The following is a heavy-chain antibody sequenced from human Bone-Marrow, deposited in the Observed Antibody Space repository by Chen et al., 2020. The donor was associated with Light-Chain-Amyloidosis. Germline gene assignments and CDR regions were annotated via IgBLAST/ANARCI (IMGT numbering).Heavy chain of an antibody. CDR3: ARRRDRYNFDY. V-gene: IGHV5-51*01. J-gene: IGHJ4*02. Sequence: EVQLEQSGPEVKKPGESLKISCKGSGYTFPNYCIGWVRQMPGKGLEWMGVIYPDASDARYSPSFEGQVTISADQSITTAYLQWRSLKASDNAMYYCARRRDRYNFDYWGQGPLVTVSS. CDR2: IYPDASDA. CDR1: GYTFPNYC. D-gene: IGHD1-26*01.